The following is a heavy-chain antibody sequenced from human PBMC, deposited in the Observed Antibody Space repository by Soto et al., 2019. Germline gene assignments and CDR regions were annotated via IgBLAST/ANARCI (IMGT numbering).Heavy chain of an antibody. CDR1: SGSISSSNW. D-gene: IGHD6-19*01. V-gene: IGHV4-4*02. CDR3: ARLKGVTAVAGSFDY. CDR2: IYHSGST. Sequence: PSETLSLTCAVSSGSISSSNWWSWVRQPPGKGLEWIGEIYHSGSTNYNPSLKSRVTISVDKSKNQFSLKLSSVTAADTAVYYCARLKGVTAVAGSFDYWGQGTLVTVSS. J-gene: IGHJ4*02.